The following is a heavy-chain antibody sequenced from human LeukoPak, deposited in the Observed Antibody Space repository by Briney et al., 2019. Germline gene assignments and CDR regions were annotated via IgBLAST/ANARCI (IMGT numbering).Heavy chain of an antibody. Sequence: GGSLRLSCAASGFTFSRYSMNWVRQAPGKGLEWVSSISGSSSYVFCADSVKGRFTISRDNAKNSLYLQMNSLRAEDTAVYYCAELGITMIGGVWGKGTTVTISS. J-gene: IGHJ6*04. CDR2: ISGSSSYV. D-gene: IGHD3-10*02. CDR3: AELGITMIGGV. V-gene: IGHV3-21*01. CDR1: GFTFSRYS.